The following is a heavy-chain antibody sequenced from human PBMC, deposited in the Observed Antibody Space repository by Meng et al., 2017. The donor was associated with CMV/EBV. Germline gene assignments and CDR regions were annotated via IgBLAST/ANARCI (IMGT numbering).Heavy chain of an antibody. J-gene: IGHJ5*02. CDR1: GDSVSSNSAA. D-gene: IGHD1-1*01. CDR3: ARERGRLELERGVSWFDP. V-gene: IGHV6-1*01. CDR2: TYYRSKWYN. Sequence: SCAISGDSVSSNSAAWNWIRQSPSRGLEWLGRTYYRSKWYNDYAVSVKSRITINPDTSKNQFSLQLNSVTPEDTAVYYCARERGRLELERGVSWFDPWGQGTLVTVSS.